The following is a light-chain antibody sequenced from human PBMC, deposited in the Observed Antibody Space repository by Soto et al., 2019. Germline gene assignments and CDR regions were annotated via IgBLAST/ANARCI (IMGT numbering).Light chain of an antibody. J-gene: IGLJ3*02. Sequence: QSALTQRASVSGSPGQSITISCTGTSSDVGGYNYASWYQQHPGKAPKLMIYEVSNRPSGVSNRFSGSKSGNTASLTISGLQAEDDADYYCSSYTSSSTRVFGGGTKLTVL. CDR1: SSDVGGYNY. CDR3: SSYTSSSTRV. V-gene: IGLV2-14*01. CDR2: EVS.